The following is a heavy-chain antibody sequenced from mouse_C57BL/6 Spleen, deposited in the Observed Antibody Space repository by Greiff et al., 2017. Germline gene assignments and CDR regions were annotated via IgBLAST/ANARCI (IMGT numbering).Heavy chain of an antibody. CDR1: GYTFTDYY. Sequence: EVQLQQSGPELVKPGASVKISCKASGYTFTDYYMNWVKQSHGKSLEWIGDINPNNGGTSYNQKFKGKATLTVDKSSSTAYMELRSLTSEDSAVYYCARNPYYSNYYAMDDWGQGTSVTVSS. D-gene: IGHD2-5*01. CDR3: ARNPYYSNYYAMDD. V-gene: IGHV1-26*01. J-gene: IGHJ4*01. CDR2: INPNNGGT.